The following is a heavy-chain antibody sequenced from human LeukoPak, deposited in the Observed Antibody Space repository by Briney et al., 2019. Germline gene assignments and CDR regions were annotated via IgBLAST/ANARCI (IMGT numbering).Heavy chain of an antibody. CDR1: GYTFSSYA. Sequence: ASVKVSCKASGYTFSSYAISWVRQAPGQGLEWMGGIIPIFGTANYAQKFQGRVTITADKSTSTAYMELSSLRSEDTAVYYCARERVDCTNGVCYTPRRNWFDPWGQGTLVTVSS. J-gene: IGHJ5*02. CDR2: IIPIFGTA. D-gene: IGHD2-8*01. V-gene: IGHV1-69*06. CDR3: ARERVDCTNGVCYTPRRNWFDP.